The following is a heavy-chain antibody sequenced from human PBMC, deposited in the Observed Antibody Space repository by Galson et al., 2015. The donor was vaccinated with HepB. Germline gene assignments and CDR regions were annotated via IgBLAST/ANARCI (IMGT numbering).Heavy chain of an antibody. Sequence: SLRLSCAASGFTFDDYAMHWVRQAPGKGLEWVSGISWNSGSIGYADSVKGRFTISRDNAKNSLYLQMNSLRAEDTALYYCAKGREALVVAATSAFDIWGQGTMVT. J-gene: IGHJ3*02. CDR3: AKGREALVVAATSAFDI. V-gene: IGHV3-9*01. D-gene: IGHD2-15*01. CDR1: GFTFDDYA. CDR2: ISWNSGSI.